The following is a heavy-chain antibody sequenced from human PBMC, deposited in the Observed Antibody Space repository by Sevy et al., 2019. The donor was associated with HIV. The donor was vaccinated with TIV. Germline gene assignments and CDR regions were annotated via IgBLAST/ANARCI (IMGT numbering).Heavy chain of an antibody. J-gene: IGHJ6*02. V-gene: IGHV3-53*01. CDR1: GFTLTNEF. D-gene: IGHD2-15*01. CDR3: ARVGYCRGGTCFSGFYYAMDV. Sequence: GGSLRLSCAVSGFTLTNEFFSWVRQAPGKGLEWVAVVYSGGATYYEDSVKGRFTISRDKSKSNLYLQMKSLRAEDTAVYYCARVGYCRGGTCFSGFYYAMDVWGQGTTVTVSS. CDR2: VYSGGAT.